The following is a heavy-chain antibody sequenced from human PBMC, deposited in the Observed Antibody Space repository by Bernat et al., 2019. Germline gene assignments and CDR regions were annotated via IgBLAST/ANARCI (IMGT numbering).Heavy chain of an antibody. J-gene: IGHJ4*02. Sequence: EVQLVESGGGLVQPGGSLRLSCAASGFTFSSYWMSWVRQAPGKGLEWVANIKQDGSEKYYVDSVKGRFTISRDNAKNSLYLQMNSLRAEDTAVYYCAKCRGVLRYFDWFSPVDYWGQGTLVTVSS. CDR1: GFTFSSYW. D-gene: IGHD3-9*01. CDR3: AKCRGVLRYFDWFSPVDY. CDR2: IKQDGSEK. V-gene: IGHV3-7*03.